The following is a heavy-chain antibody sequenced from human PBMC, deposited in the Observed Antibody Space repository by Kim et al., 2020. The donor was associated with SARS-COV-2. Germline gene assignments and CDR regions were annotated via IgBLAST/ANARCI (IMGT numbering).Heavy chain of an antibody. Sequence: YAGSGKGRFTIARDNAKNSLYLQMNSLRAEDTAFYYCTRSADPGIAAAGDYWGQGTLVTVSA. V-gene: IGHV3-20*03. J-gene: IGHJ4*02. D-gene: IGHD6-13*01. CDR3: TRSADPGIAAAGDY.